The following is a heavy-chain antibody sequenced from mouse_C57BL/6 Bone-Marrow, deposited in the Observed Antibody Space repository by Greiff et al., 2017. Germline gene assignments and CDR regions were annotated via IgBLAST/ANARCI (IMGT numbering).Heavy chain of an antibody. CDR2: ILPGSGGT. CDR3: ARDGNVFYESMDD. Sequence: QVQLQQSGAELMKPGASVKLSCKATGYTFTGYWIEWVKQRPGHGLEWIGGILPGSGGTNYNQKFKGKATLTADTSSNTAYMQLSSLTSEDSAVYYCARDGNVFYESMDDWGQGTTVTVSS. J-gene: IGHJ1*01. D-gene: IGHD2-12*01. V-gene: IGHV1-9*01. CDR1: GYTFTGYW.